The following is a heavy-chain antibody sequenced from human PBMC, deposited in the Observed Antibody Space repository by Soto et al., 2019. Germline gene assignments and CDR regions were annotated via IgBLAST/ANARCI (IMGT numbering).Heavy chain of an antibody. J-gene: IGHJ4*02. Sequence: QVQLVQSGAEVKKPGSSVKVSCKASGGTFSSYAISWVRQAPGQGLEWMGGIIPIFGTANYAQKFQGRVTICAAESTSTAYMELSSLRPEGTAVYYCAVAVGDCGGDCLLGYWGQGTLVTVSS. V-gene: IGHV1-69*12. CDR1: GGTFSSYA. D-gene: IGHD2-21*02. CDR2: IIPIFGTA. CDR3: AVAVGDCGGDCLLGY.